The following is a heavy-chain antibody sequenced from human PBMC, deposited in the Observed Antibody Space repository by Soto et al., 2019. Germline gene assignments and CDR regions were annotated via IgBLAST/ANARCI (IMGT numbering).Heavy chain of an antibody. CDR2: IYPGDSET. Sequence: GESLKISCKGSGYSFSSYWIAWVRQMPGKGLEWMGTIYPGDSETRYSPSFQGQVTIAADKSISTAYLQWNNLKASDTAMYYCARSAEVVVVTPLDFWGQGTLVTVSS. V-gene: IGHV5-51*01. CDR1: GYSFSSYW. J-gene: IGHJ4*02. D-gene: IGHD2-21*02. CDR3: ARSAEVVVVTPLDF.